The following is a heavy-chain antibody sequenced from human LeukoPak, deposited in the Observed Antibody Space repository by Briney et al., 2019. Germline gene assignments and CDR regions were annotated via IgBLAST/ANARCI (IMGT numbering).Heavy chain of an antibody. CDR2: MNPNSGGT. CDR3: ATSRGGTSFHY. D-gene: IGHD2-2*01. Sequence: ASVKVSCKASGYTFTDYYVHWVRQTPGQGLEWMGWMNPNSGGTNYAQRFQGRVTMTRDTSISTAYMELTRLRFDDTAVFYCATSRGGTSFHYWGQGTLVTVSS. CDR1: GYTFTDYY. J-gene: IGHJ4*02. V-gene: IGHV1-2*02.